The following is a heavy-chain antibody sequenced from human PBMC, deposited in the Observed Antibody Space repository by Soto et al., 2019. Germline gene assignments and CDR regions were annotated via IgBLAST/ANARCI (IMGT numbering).Heavy chain of an antibody. V-gene: IGHV3-53*01. J-gene: IGHJ4*02. Sequence: EVQLVESGGGLIPPGGSLRLSCAASGFLVNSAYMTWVRQAPGKGLEWLSMINSDGSTLYAESVKGRFTISRENSKNRLDFQMNSLRAEDTAMYYCARSGYSFAWGYWGQGTLVIVTS. CDR3: ARSGYSFAWGY. CDR1: GFLVNSAY. D-gene: IGHD5-18*01. CDR2: INSDGST.